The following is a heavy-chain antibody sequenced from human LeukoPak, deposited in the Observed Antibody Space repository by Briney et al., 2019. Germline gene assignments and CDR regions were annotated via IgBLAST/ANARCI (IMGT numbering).Heavy chain of an antibody. J-gene: IGHJ4*02. Sequence: ASVTVSCKASGYTFTIYGISWVRQAPGQGLEWMGWISAHNGNTNYAQKLQGRVTMTTDTSTSTAYMELRSLRSDDTAVYYCARDMVVRGVRTLLYFDYWGQGTLVTVSS. CDR1: GYTFTIYG. CDR2: ISAHNGNT. D-gene: IGHD3-10*01. CDR3: ARDMVVRGVRTLLYFDY. V-gene: IGHV1-18*01.